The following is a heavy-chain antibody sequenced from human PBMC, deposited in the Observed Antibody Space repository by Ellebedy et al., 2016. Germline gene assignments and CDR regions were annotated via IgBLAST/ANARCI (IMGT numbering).Heavy chain of an antibody. CDR2: ITGDTATT. D-gene: IGHD2-15*01. CDR3: VKGASSGSWVTMEY. Sequence: GESLKISCAASGFTLNNYAMTWIRQAAGEGPEWVSAITGDTATTYYADSVKGRFTISRDNSKNTLYLQMNDLRVEDTALYYCVKGASSGSWVTMEYWGQGALVTVSS. J-gene: IGHJ4*02. V-gene: IGHV3-23*01. CDR1: GFTLNNYA.